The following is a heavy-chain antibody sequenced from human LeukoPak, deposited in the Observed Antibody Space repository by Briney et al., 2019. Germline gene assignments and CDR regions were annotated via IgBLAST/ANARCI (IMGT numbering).Heavy chain of an antibody. V-gene: IGHV3-30*03. CDR3: AREGGGRFLYSPYFDY. J-gene: IGHJ4*02. CDR1: GFTFSSYG. D-gene: IGHD6-13*01. CDR2: ISYDGSNK. Sequence: PGGSLRLSCAASGFTFSSYGMHWVRQAPGKGLEWVAVISYDGSNKYYADSVKGRFTISRDNSKNTLYLQMNSLRAEDTAVYYCAREGGGRFLYSPYFDYWGQGTLVTVSS.